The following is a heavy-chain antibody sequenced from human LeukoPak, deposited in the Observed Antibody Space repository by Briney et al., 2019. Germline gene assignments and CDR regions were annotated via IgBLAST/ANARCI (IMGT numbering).Heavy chain of an antibody. J-gene: IGHJ5*02. Sequence: SETLSLTCAVYGGSFSGYYWSWIRQPPGKGLEWIGEINHSGSTNYNPSLKSRVTISVDTSKNQFSLKLSSATAADTAVYYCARYRRVPAVWFDPWGQGTLVTVSS. V-gene: IGHV4-34*01. D-gene: IGHD2-2*01. CDR1: GGSFSGYY. CDR3: ARYRRVPAVWFDP. CDR2: INHSGST.